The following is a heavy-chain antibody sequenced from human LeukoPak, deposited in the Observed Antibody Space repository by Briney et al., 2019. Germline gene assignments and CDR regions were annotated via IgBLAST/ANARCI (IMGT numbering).Heavy chain of an antibody. Sequence: ASVKVSCKASGYTFTSYGISWVRQAPGQGLEWMGWISAYNGNTNYAQKLQGRVTMTTDTSTSTAYMELRSLRSDDTAVYYCARDRSPGYYDSSGYPEFDYWAREPWSPSPQ. CDR3: ARDRSPGYYDSSGYPEFDY. J-gene: IGHJ4*02. V-gene: IGHV1-18*01. CDR1: GYTFTSYG. D-gene: IGHD3-22*01. CDR2: ISAYNGNT.